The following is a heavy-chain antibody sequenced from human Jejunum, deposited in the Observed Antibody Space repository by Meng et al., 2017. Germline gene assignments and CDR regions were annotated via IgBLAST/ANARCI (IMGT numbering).Heavy chain of an antibody. D-gene: IGHD1-26*01. J-gene: IGHJ4*02. CDR3: ARDHMGSLDY. CDR2: AST. Sequence: HVPLRESGPVLIRTSEPPSLFFSVSGVSVSSAGYQWSWIRQPPVKGLEWVVYASTNYTPSLKSRVTISVVTSKNQFSLRLTSVTAADTAVYYCARDHMGSLDYWGQGILVTVSS. V-gene: IGHV4-61*08. CDR1: GVSVSSAGYQ.